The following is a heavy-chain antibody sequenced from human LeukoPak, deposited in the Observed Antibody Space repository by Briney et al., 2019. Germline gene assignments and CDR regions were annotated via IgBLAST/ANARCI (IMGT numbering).Heavy chain of an antibody. CDR1: GYTFTSYG. J-gene: IGHJ4*02. Sequence: ASVKVSCKASGYTFTSYGISWVRQAPGQGLEWMGRISAYNGNTNYAQKLQGRVTMTTDTSTSTAYMELRSLRSDDTAVYYCARDVKQWLVSGGYYFDYWGQGTLVTVSS. D-gene: IGHD6-19*01. CDR2: ISAYNGNT. CDR3: ARDVKQWLVSGGYYFDY. V-gene: IGHV1-18*01.